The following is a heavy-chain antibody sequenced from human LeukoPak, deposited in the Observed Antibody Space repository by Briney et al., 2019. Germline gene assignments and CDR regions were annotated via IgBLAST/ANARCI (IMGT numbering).Heavy chain of an antibody. D-gene: IGHD1-26*01. J-gene: IGHJ4*02. CDR1: GFTLSPYN. CDR2: ISTSGTNI. Sequence: PGGSLRLSCAASGFTLSPYNMKWVRQAPGKGLEWVSSISTSGTNIYTADSVRGRFTISRDNAKNSLFLQMHSLRVEDTAVYYCAREGMRAIDYWAREPWSLSPQ. CDR3: AREGMRAIDY. V-gene: IGHV3-21*01.